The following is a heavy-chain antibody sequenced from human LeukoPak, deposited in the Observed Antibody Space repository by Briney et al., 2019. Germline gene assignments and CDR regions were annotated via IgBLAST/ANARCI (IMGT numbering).Heavy chain of an antibody. CDR1: GFTVSSNY. D-gene: IGHD6-6*01. Sequence: GGFLRLSCAASGFTVSSNYMSWVRQAPGKGLEWVAVISYDGSNKYYADSVKGRFTISRDNSKNTLYLQMNSLRAEDTAVYYCARVGRPFYYYYYMDVWGKGTTVTVSS. CDR2: ISYDGSNK. CDR3: ARVGRPFYYYYYMDV. J-gene: IGHJ6*03. V-gene: IGHV3-30-3*01.